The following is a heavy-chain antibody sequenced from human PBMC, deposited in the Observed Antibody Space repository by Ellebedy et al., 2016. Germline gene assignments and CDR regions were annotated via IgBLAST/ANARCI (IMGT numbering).Heavy chain of an antibody. J-gene: IGHJ4*02. D-gene: IGHD6-13*01. CDR2: IYYSGST. CDR3: ARGGAAAGTFWSDFDY. V-gene: IGHV4-59*12. Sequence: GSLRLSCTVSGGSISSYYWSWIRQPPGKGLEWIGYIYYSGSTNYNPSLKSRVTISVDTSKNQFSLKLSSVTAADTAVYYCARGGAAAGTFWSDFDYWGQGTLVTVSS. CDR1: GGSISSYY.